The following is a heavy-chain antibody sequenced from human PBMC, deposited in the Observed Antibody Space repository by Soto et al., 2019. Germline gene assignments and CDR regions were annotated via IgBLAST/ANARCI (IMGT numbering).Heavy chain of an antibody. CDR3: SRDPENWNYFDY. D-gene: IGHD1-1*01. V-gene: IGHV1-69*06. J-gene: IGHJ4*02. Sequence: SVKVSCKASGGTFSSYSISWVRQAPGQGLEWMGGIIPIFGTANYAQKFQGRVTITADKTTSTAYMELSSLRSEDTAVYYCSRDPENWNYFDYWGQGTLVTVSS. CDR2: IIPIFGTA. CDR1: GGTFSSYS.